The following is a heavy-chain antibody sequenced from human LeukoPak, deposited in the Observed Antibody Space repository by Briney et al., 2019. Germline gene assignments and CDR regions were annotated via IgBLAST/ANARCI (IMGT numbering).Heavy chain of an antibody. CDR3: ARGQTARD. D-gene: IGHD6-6*01. Sequence: SGGSLRLSCAASGFSVSNNYLSWVRRAPGKGLEWVSVIYSGGNAYYADYVKGRFTMSRDNSKNTVYLQMESLRPEDTSIYYCARGQTARDWGQGTQVTVSS. CDR1: GFSVSNNY. V-gene: IGHV3-66*02. CDR2: IYSGGNA. J-gene: IGHJ4*02.